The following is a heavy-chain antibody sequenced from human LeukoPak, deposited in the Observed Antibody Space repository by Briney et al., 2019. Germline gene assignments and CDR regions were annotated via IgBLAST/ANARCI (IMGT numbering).Heavy chain of an antibody. CDR1: AFSLNAYN. V-gene: IGHV3-21*04. D-gene: IGHD1-26*01. CDR2: ISNTGTYI. Sequence: GGSLRLSCAASAFSLNAYNMNWVRQAPGKGLERVSSISNTGTYIYYADSVKGRFTISRDNAQNSLYLQMNSLRAEDTAIYYCVRDRGTYRPIDYWGQGTLVTVSS. J-gene: IGHJ4*02. CDR3: VRDRGTYRPIDY.